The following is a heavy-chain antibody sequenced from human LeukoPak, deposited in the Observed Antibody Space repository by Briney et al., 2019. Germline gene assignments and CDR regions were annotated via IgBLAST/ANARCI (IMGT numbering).Heavy chain of an antibody. J-gene: IGHJ4*02. CDR3: ARDLSYFDY. V-gene: IGHV3-7*01. Sequence: GGSLRLSCAASGFTFSTTWMTWVRQAPGKGLEWVANIRQDGSTKYYVDSVKGRFTISRDNAKKPLYLQMNSLRVEDTAVYYCARDLSYFDYWGQGILVTVSS. CDR1: GFTFSTTW. CDR2: IRQDGSTK.